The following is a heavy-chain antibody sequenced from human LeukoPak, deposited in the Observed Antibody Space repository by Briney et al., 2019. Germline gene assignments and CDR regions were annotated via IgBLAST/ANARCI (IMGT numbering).Heavy chain of an antibody. V-gene: IGHV4-34*01. CDR1: VGSFSGYY. Sequence: SETLSLTCAVYVGSFSGYYWSWIRQPPGKGLEWIGEINHSGSTNYNPSLKSRVTTSVDPSKNQVSLKLTSVTAADTAVYYCARQQRGIAADLFDYWGQGTLVTVSS. CDR2: INHSGST. J-gene: IGHJ4*02. CDR3: ARQQRGIAADLFDY. D-gene: IGHD6-13*01.